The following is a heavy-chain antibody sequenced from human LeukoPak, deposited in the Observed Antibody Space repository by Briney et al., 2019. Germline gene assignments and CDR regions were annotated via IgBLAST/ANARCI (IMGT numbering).Heavy chain of an antibody. D-gene: IGHD1-26*01. CDR1: GFTFSSYS. V-gene: IGHV3-48*02. Sequence: GGSLRLSCEGSGFTFSSYSRNWVRQAPGKGLEWVSYISSSSSIIYYADSVKGRFTISRDNAKNSLYLQMNSLRDEDTAVFYCARGETRKDIWGQGTMVTVSS. CDR3: ARGETRKDI. J-gene: IGHJ3*02. CDR2: ISSSSSII.